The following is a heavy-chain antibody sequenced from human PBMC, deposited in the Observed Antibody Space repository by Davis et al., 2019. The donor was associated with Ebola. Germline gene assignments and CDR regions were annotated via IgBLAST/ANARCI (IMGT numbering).Heavy chain of an antibody. D-gene: IGHD5-24*01. V-gene: IGHV3-30-3*01. CDR3: ARGHGSH. CDR2: ISYDGSNK. CDR1: GFTFSSYA. Sequence: PGGSLRLSCAASGFTFSSYAMHWVRQAPGKGLEWVAVISYDGSNKYYADSVKGRFTISRDNSKNTLYLQMNSLRAEDTAVYYCARGHGSHWGQGTLVTVSS. J-gene: IGHJ4*02.